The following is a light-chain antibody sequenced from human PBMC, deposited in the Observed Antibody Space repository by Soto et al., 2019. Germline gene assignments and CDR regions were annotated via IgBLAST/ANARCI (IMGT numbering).Light chain of an antibody. CDR3: QQRSNWPST. J-gene: IGKJ4*01. Sequence: EIVLTQSPATLSLSPGERATLSCRPSQSVSRYLALYQQKPGQAPRLLIYDASNRATGIPARFSGSGSGTDFTLTITSREPEDFAVYYCQQRSNWPSTFGGGTKVEI. CDR2: DAS. CDR1: QSVSRY. V-gene: IGKV3-11*01.